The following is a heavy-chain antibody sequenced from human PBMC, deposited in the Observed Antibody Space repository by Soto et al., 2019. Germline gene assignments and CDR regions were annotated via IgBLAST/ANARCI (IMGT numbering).Heavy chain of an antibody. CDR1: GGCFSGYY. V-gene: IGHV4-34*01. D-gene: IGHD4-17*01. Sequence: QEQLQQWGAGLLKPSETLSLTCVVYGGCFSGYYWSWIRQPPGKGLEWIGEINHSGNTNYNPSLNSRVTISIDTSKNQLSLKLTSVTAADTALYYCARGPAVTLPWDFIDSWGQGTLVAVSS. CDR3: ARGPAVTLPWDFIDS. J-gene: IGHJ4*02. CDR2: INHSGNT.